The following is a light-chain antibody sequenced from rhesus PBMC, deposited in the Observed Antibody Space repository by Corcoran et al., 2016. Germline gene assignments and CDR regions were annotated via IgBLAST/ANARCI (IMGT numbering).Light chain of an antibody. CDR3: QQGNSNPYS. CDR1: QGISSY. Sequence: DIQMSQSPSSLSASVGDRVTITCRASQGISSYLNWYQQKPGKAPKLLIYYANSLASGVPSRFSGSGSGTEFPLPISSLNPEDFATYYCQQGNSNPYSFGQGTKVEIK. V-gene: IGKV1-32*02. CDR2: YAN. J-gene: IGKJ2*01.